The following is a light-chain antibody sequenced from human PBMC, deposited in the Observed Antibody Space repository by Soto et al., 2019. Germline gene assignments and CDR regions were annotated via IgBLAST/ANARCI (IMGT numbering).Light chain of an antibody. V-gene: IGKV4-1*01. CDR3: QKFCTPPLT. CDR2: WAS. J-gene: IGKJ4*01. CDR1: QSVLYSSYNKDF. Sequence: DIVMTQSPDSLAVSLGERATINCKSSQSVLYSSYNKDFLAWYQQKPGQPPKLLIYWASTREAGVPDRFSGGGSGTYFPLTIDRLQAEDGAFYSWQKFCTPPLTFGGGTKVEIK.